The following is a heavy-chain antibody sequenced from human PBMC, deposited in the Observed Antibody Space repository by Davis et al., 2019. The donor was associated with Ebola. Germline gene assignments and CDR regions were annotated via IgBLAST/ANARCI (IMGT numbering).Heavy chain of an antibody. V-gene: IGHV3-53*01. D-gene: IGHD3-22*01. J-gene: IGHJ4*02. CDR2: IYSGGSI. Sequence: GGSLRLSCAASGFTVSSNYMSWVRQAPGKGLEWVSVIYSGGSIYYADSVKGRFTISRDNAKNSLYLQMNSLRAEDTAVYYCARGPNYYDGYWGQGTLVTVSS. CDR3: ARGPNYYDGY. CDR1: GFTVSSNY.